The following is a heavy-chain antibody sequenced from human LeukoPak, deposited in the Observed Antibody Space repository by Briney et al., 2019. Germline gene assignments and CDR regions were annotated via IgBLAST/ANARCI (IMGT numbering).Heavy chain of an antibody. CDR2: ITTSDGNT. D-gene: IGHD3-16*01. V-gene: IGHV3-23*01. J-gene: IGHJ4*02. Sequence: GGSLRLSCAASGFTFSSYTMSWVRQAPGKGLEWVSTITTSDGNTYYADSVKGRFTVSRDNSKNTLFLPMNSLRAEDTAVYYCAKDGGLWVSAPWGDSWGRGTLVTVSS. CDR3: AKDGGLWVSAPWGDS. CDR1: GFTFSSYT.